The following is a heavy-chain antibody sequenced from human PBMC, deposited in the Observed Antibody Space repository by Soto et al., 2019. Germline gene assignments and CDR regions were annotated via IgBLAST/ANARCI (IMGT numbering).Heavy chain of an antibody. V-gene: IGHV4-39*01. J-gene: IGHJ4*02. Sequence: PWETLSLTCTVSGGSIANNNYFWGWVRQPPGKGLEWIGSAAYSGGTYKNPSLKSRVTVSVDTSKNQFSLKLNSVTAADTAVYYCAKVVVGATSHSDFDSWGQGTLVTVSS. CDR2: AAYSGGT. CDR3: AKVVVGATSHSDFDS. D-gene: IGHD2-15*01. CDR1: GGSIANNNYF.